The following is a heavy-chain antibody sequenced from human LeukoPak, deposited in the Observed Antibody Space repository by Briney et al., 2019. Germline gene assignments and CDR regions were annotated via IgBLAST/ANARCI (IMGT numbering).Heavy chain of an antibody. Sequence: GGSLRLSCAASGFIVNSYAMSWVRQAPGKGLAWVSLIYSDGVTQYADSVKGRFIISRDNSKNTLYLQMNSLRDEDTAVYFCARDRAEGKTWVEFDPWGQGTLVTVSS. CDR1: GFIVNSYA. CDR3: ARDRAEGKTWVEFDP. J-gene: IGHJ5*02. CDR2: IYSDGVT. V-gene: IGHV3-66*02.